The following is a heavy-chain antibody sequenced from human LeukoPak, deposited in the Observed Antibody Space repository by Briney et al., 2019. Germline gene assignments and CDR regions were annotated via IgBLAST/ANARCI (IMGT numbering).Heavy chain of an antibody. CDR2: TRNKANSYTT. CDR1: GFTSSDHY. J-gene: IGHJ4*02. V-gene: IGHV3-72*01. D-gene: IGHD2-15*01. CDR3: ARAGYCGAGTCYSDYYDY. Sequence: GGSLRPSCVASGFTSSDHYMGWVRQAPGEGLEWVGRTRNKANSYTTKYAAAVEGRFTISRNTSKNLLYLQLNSLKTEDTAVYYCARAGYCGAGTCYSDYYDYWGQGTLVTVSS.